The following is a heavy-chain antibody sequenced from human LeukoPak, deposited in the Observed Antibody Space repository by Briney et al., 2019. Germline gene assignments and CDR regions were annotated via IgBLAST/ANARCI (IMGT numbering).Heavy chain of an antibody. J-gene: IGHJ4*02. Sequence: SETLSLTCTVSGVSIRDYFWTWIRQPPGKGLEWIGYMYYSGSTNYNLSLKNRVTISVDTSKNQFSLKLNSVTAADTAVYYCAGEAWGRLDYWGQGTLVTVSS. CDR1: GVSIRDYF. CDR2: MYYSGST. D-gene: IGHD3-16*01. V-gene: IGHV4-59*01. CDR3: AGEAWGRLDY.